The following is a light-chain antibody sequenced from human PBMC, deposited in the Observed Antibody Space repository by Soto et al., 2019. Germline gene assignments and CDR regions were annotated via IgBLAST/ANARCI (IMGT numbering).Light chain of an antibody. J-gene: IGKJ1*01. CDR1: QGISGA. V-gene: IGKV1-13*02. CDR3: QHFNSYPRT. Sequence: AIQLTQSPSSLSASVGDRVTITCRASQGISGALAWYQQKPVKAPKLLIYDASSLESVVPSRFSGSESGTDFTLTISSLQPEDFATYYCQHFNSYPRTFGQGTKVAIK. CDR2: DAS.